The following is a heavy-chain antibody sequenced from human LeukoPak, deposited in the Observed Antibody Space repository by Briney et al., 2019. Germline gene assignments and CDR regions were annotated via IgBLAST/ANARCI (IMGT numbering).Heavy chain of an antibody. D-gene: IGHD4-17*01. Sequence: SETLSLTCAVYGESFSGYYWSWIRQPPGKGLEWIGEINHSGSTNYNPSLKSRVTISVDTSKNQFSLKLSSVTAADTAVYYCATTPSTVTPYPWGQGTLVTVSS. V-gene: IGHV4-34*01. CDR1: GESFSGYY. CDR3: ATTPSTVTPYP. CDR2: INHSGST. J-gene: IGHJ5*02.